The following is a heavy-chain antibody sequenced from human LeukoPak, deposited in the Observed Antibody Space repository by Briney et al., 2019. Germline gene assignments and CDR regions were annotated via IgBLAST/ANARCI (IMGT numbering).Heavy chain of an antibody. Sequence: PSETLSLTCTVSGGSISSRSYYWAWIRQPPGKGLEWIGSINYSGCTNYNPSLKSRLTISVDTSKNQFSLKLSSVTAADTAVYYCAVIPPAVDDYWGQGTLVTVSS. D-gene: IGHD2-2*01. J-gene: IGHJ4*02. V-gene: IGHV4-39*01. CDR2: INYSGCT. CDR3: AVIPPAVDDY. CDR1: GGSISSRSYY.